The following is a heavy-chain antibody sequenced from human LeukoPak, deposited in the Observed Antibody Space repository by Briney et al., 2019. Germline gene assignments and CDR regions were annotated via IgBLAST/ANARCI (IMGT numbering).Heavy chain of an antibody. CDR3: ARAANTAAGTPTLAIDY. V-gene: IGHV3-11*05. J-gene: IGHJ4*02. D-gene: IGHD6-13*01. CDR2: IPSTSSYT. Sequence: GGSLRLSCVASGFTFSDYYMSWIRQAPGKGLEWVSYIPSTSSYTSYADSVKGRFTISRDNAKNSLYLQMNRLRAEDTAVYYCARAANTAAGTPTLAIDYWGQGTLVTVSS. CDR1: GFTFSDYY.